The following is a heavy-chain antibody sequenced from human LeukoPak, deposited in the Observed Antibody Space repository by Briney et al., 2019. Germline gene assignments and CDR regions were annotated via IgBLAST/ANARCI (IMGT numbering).Heavy chain of an antibody. Sequence: SETLSLTCAVYGGSFSGYYWSWIRQPPGKGLEWIGEINHSGSTNYNPSLKSRVTISVDTSKNQFSLKLSSVTAADTAVYYCASMMRYYDYVWGSYPPSSFDYWGQGTLVTVSS. D-gene: IGHD3-16*02. CDR1: GGSFSGYY. CDR3: ASMMRYYDYVWGSYPPSSFDY. J-gene: IGHJ4*02. CDR2: INHSGST. V-gene: IGHV4-34*01.